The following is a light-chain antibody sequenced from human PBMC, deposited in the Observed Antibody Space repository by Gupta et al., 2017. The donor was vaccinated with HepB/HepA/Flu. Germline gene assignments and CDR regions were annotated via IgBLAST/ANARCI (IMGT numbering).Light chain of an antibody. Sequence: ELLMTQSPPSLSVSPGERAVLSCRASQRISSNLVWYQQKPGQAPRLLIYDASSRASGIPARFSGSGSGTEFTLTISSLQSEDFAVFYCQQYNDWPRTFGQGTKVEVK. CDR3: QQYNDWPRT. CDR2: DAS. J-gene: IGKJ1*01. CDR1: QRISSN. V-gene: IGKV3-15*01.